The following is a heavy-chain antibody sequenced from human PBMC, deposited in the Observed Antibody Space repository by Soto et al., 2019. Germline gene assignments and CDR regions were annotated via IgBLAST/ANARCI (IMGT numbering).Heavy chain of an antibody. V-gene: IGHV1-3*01. CDR2: INAGNGNT. D-gene: IGHD2-8*01. Sequence: ASVKVSCMASGYTFTSYAMHWVRQAPGQRLEWMGWINAGNGNTKYSQKFQGRVTITRDTSASTAYMELNSLKTEDTAVYYCTTVHLYCTNGVCYRIDDYWGQGTLVTVSS. CDR3: TTVHLYCTNGVCYRIDDY. J-gene: IGHJ4*02. CDR1: GYTFTSYA.